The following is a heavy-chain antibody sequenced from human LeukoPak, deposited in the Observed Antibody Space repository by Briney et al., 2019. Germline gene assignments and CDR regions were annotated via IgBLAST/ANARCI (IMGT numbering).Heavy chain of an antibody. J-gene: IGHJ6*02. D-gene: IGHD1-26*01. Sequence: GRSLRLSCAATGFTFKDYGMHWVRQPPGKGLEWVSSINWNGGGTDYTDSVKGRFTISRDNAKNSLYLQLSSLRPEDTALYYCAKHMRATNTYSFFGLDVWGQGTTVTVSS. CDR1: GFTFKDYG. CDR3: AKHMRATNTYSFFGLDV. V-gene: IGHV3-9*01. CDR2: INWNGGGT.